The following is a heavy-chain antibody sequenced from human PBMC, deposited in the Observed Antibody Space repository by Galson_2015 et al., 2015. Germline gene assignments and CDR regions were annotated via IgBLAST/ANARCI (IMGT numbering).Heavy chain of an antibody. J-gene: IGHJ3*01. V-gene: IGHV2-5*02. CDR1: GFSLSTPTVS. CDR2: IFWDDDK. D-gene: IGHD5-12*01. CDR3: AHRGLATASDAFDV. Sequence: PALVKPTQTLTLTCTFSGFSLSTPTVSVGWIRQPPGKALEWLALIFWDDDKRYSPSLKSRLTVTKDTSKNQVVLRMTNMDPLDTATYYCAHRGLATASDAFDVWGQGAMVTVSS.